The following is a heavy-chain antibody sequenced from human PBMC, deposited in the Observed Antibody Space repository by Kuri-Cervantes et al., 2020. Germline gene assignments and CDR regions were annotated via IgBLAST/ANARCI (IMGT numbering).Heavy chain of an antibody. J-gene: IGHJ4*02. CDR2: ISSSSSYI. CDR1: GFTFSSYS. Sequence: GESLKISCAASGFTFSSYSMNWVRQAPGKGLEWVSSISSSSSYIYYADSVKGRFTISRDNAKNSLYLQMNSLRAEDTAVYYCAREMMGSWYPFDYWGQGTLVTVSS. D-gene: IGHD6-13*01. V-gene: IGHV3-21*01. CDR3: AREMMGSWYPFDY.